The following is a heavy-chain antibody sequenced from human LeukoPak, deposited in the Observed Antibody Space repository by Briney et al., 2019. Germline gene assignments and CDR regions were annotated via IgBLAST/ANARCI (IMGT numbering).Heavy chain of an antibody. CDR3: ARELGRRELPPYYFDY. Sequence: SETLSLTCTVSGGSISSRNYYWGWIRQPPGKGLEWIGSIYYSRSTYYNPSLKSRVTISVDTSKNQFSLKLSSVTAADTAVYYCARELGRRELPPYYFDYWGQGTLVTVSS. D-gene: IGHD1-26*01. CDR2: IYYSRST. CDR1: GGSISSRNYY. J-gene: IGHJ4*02. V-gene: IGHV4-39*07.